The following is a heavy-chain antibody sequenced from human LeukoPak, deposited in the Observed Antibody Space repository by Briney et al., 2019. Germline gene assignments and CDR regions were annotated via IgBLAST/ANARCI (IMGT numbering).Heavy chain of an antibody. CDR2: ISSSGRTT. V-gene: IGHV3-48*03. D-gene: IGHD3-10*01. CDR1: GFTFSSYE. J-gene: IGHJ4*02. Sequence: GGSLRLSCAASGFTFSSYEMNWVRQAPVKGLEWVSYISSSGRTTYNADSVKGRFTISRDNAKNSLYLQMNSLRAEDTAVYYCAREIFGSGSYPDYWGQGTLVTVSS. CDR3: AREIFGSGSYPDY.